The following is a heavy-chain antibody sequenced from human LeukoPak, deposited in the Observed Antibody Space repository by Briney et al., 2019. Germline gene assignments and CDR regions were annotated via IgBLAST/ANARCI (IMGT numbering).Heavy chain of an antibody. Sequence: GASVKVSCKASGGTFSGYAISWVRQAPGQGLEWMGGIIPFFGTTNYPQEFQDRITITADESTSTAYMELSSLRSEDTAVYYCARDGGDAYYYYYMDVWGEGTTVTVSS. J-gene: IGHJ6*03. V-gene: IGHV1-69*13. CDR1: GGTFSGYA. CDR3: ARDGGDAYYYYYMDV. CDR2: IIPFFGTT. D-gene: IGHD2-21*01.